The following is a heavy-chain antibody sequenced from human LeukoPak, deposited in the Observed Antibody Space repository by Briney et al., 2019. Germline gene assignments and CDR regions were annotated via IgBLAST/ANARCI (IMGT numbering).Heavy chain of an antibody. CDR2: LYSDGNT. V-gene: IGHV3-53*01. CDR1: GFTFSDYY. D-gene: IGHD1-14*01. CDR3: ARGVEPLAANTLAY. J-gene: IGHJ4*02. Sequence: GGSLRLSCVASGFTFSDYYMSWIRQAPGKGLEWVSVLYSDGNTKYADSVQGRFTISRDNSKNTLYLEMNSLSPDDTAVYYCARGVEPLAANTLAYWGQGTLVTVSS.